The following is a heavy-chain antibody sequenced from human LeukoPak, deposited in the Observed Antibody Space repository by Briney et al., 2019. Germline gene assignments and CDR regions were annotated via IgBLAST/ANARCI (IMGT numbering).Heavy chain of an antibody. CDR2: ISWNSGSI. J-gene: IGHJ6*03. CDR1: GFTFDDYA. D-gene: IGHD6-13*01. V-gene: IGHV3-9*01. CDR3: AKDSRAPESSWYAGPGYYYYYYIDV. Sequence: GGSLRLSCAASGFTFDDYAMHWVRQPPGKGLEWVSGISWNSGSIGYADSVNGRFTISRDNAKNSLYLQMNSLRADDTALYYCAKDSRAPESSWYAGPGYYYYYYIDVWGKGTTVTVSS.